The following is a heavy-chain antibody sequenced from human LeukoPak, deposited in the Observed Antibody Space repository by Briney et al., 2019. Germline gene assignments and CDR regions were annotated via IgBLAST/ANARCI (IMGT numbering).Heavy chain of an antibody. Sequence: GGSLRLSCAASGFTFNYAWMSWVRQAPGKGLEWVGQTVSEIDGGTTDYAAPVKGRFTISRDDSKSTLYLQMNSQKIEDTAVYYCTTDEDWNYARKDVWGQGATVIVSS. CDR2: TVSEIDGGTT. CDR1: GFTFNYAW. CDR3: TTDEDWNYARKDV. V-gene: IGHV3-15*04. D-gene: IGHD1-7*01. J-gene: IGHJ6*02.